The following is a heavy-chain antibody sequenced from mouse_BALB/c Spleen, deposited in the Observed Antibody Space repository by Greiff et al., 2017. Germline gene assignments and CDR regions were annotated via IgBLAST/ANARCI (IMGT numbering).Heavy chain of an antibody. Sequence: VQLQQSGAELVRPGSSVKISCKASGYAFSSYRMNWVKQRPGQGLEWIGQIYPGDGDTNYNGKFKGKATLTADKSSSTAYMQLSSLTSEDSAVYFCARLNGYDRDYFDYWGQGTTLTVSS. D-gene: IGHD2-2*01. CDR3: ARLNGYDRDYFDY. V-gene: IGHV1-80*01. CDR1: GYAFSSYR. CDR2: IYPGDGDT. J-gene: IGHJ2*01.